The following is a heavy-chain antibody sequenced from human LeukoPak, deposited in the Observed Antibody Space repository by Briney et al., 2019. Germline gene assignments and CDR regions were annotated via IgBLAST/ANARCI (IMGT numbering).Heavy chain of an antibody. D-gene: IGHD3-3*01. Sequence: GSLRLSCAASGFTFSSYSMNWVRQAPGKGLEWVSSISSSSSYIYYADSVKGRFTISRDNAKNSLYLQMNSLRAEDTAVYYCARGSPRYDFWSGYLLFFDYWGQGTLVTVSS. V-gene: IGHV3-21*01. CDR1: GFTFSSYS. CDR2: ISSSSSYI. CDR3: ARGSPRYDFWSGYLLFFDY. J-gene: IGHJ4*02.